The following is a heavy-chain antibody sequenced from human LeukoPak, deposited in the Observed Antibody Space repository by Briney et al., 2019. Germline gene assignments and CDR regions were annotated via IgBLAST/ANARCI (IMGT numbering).Heavy chain of an antibody. Sequence: PGGSLRLSCAASGFAFSSYAMSWVRQAPGKGLEWVSSISSSSSYIYYADSVKGRFTISRDNAENSLYLQMNSLRAEDTAVYYCAHSSGYAYGLDYWGQGALVTVSS. V-gene: IGHV3-21*01. CDR3: AHSSGYAYGLDY. D-gene: IGHD5-18*01. CDR2: ISSSSSYI. J-gene: IGHJ4*02. CDR1: GFAFSSYA.